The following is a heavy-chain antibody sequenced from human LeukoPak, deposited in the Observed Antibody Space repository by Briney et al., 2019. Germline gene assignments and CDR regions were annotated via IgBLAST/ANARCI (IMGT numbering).Heavy chain of an antibody. V-gene: IGHV5-51*01. D-gene: IGHD6-13*01. CDR2: IYPGDSDT. CDR1: GYSFTSYW. Sequence: GESLKISCKGSGYSFTSYWIGWVRQMPGKGLEWMGIIYPGDSDTRYGPSFQGQVTISADKSISTAYLQWSSLKASDTAMYYCARLHGSSWYTDAFDIWGQGTMVTVSS. J-gene: IGHJ3*02. CDR3: ARLHGSSWYTDAFDI.